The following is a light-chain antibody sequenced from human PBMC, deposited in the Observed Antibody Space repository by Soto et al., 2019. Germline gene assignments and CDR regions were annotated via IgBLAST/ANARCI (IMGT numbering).Light chain of an antibody. CDR2: ASS. J-gene: IGKJ1*01. CDR3: QQYGSSPRT. V-gene: IGKV3-20*01. Sequence: EVMMTQSPATLSVSTGERATLSCRASQSVSSSYLAWYQQKPGQAPRLLIYASSNRATGIPDRFSGGESGTGFTLTISRLEPEDFAVYYCQQYGSSPRTFGQRTKVAIK. CDR1: QSVSSSY.